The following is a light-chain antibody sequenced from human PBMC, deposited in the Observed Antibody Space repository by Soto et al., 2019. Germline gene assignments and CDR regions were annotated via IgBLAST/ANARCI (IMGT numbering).Light chain of an antibody. CDR2: RND. J-gene: IGLJ3*02. Sequence: QLVLTQSPSASGTPGQRVTISCSGRSSNIGKNSVNWYQQFPGTAPKLLIYRNDQRPSGVPDRFSGSKSGTSASLAISGLRSEDEADYYCSVWDDSLNGRVFGGGTKVTVL. V-gene: IGLV1-44*01. CDR3: SVWDDSLNGRV. CDR1: SSNIGKNS.